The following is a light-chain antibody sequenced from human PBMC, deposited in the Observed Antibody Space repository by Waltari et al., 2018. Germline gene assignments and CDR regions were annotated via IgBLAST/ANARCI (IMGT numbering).Light chain of an antibody. CDR2: QVS. CDR1: EGLVYSDGNTY. J-gene: IGKJ2*01. CDR3: MQVTHWPYT. V-gene: IGKV2-30*01. Sequence: DVVLTQSPLSLPVTLGQPAAISCSSSEGLVYSDGNTYLSWFHQRPGQSPRRLIYQVSSRDSGVPDRFAGSGSGTKFILQISRVRAEDLGVYYCMQVTHWPYTFGQGTKLES.